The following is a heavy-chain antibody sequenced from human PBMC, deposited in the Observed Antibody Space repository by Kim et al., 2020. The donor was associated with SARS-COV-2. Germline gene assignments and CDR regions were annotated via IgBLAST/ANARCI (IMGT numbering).Heavy chain of an antibody. CDR3: ARPPKGSYYDAFDI. J-gene: IGHJ3*02. Sequence: GGSLRLSCAASGFTFSSYAMHWVRQAPGKGLEWVAVISYVGSNKYYADSVKGRFTISRDNSKNTLYLQMNSLRAEDTAVYYCARPPKGSYYDAFDIWGQGTMVTVSS. CDR2: ISYVGSNK. V-gene: IGHV3-30-3*01. D-gene: IGHD1-26*01. CDR1: GFTFSSYA.